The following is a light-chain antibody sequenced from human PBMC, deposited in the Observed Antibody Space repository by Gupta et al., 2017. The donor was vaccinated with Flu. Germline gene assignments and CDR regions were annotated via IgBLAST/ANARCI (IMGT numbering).Light chain of an antibody. CDR1: SSDVGGYNY. V-gene: IGLV2-11*01. Sequence: QSALTQPRPVSESPGQSVTISCTCTSSDVGGYNYVSWYQQHPGKAPTLLSHDVNRRPSGVPDRFSGSKSGNTASLTISGLQVEDEADYYCCSYAGSDTLIFGGGTKVTVL. CDR3: CSYAGSDTLI. CDR2: DVN. J-gene: IGLJ2*01.